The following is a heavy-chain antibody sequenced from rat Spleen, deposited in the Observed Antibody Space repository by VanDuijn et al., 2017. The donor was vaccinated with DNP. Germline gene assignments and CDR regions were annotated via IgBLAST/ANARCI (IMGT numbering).Heavy chain of an antibody. Sequence: EVQLVESGGDLVQPGRSLILSCVASGFTFNTYWMNWIRQVPGKGLEWVASITSNGGDTYYPDSVKGRFTISRDNAKSTLYLQMESLRSEDTATYYCAKATNNWDWYFDFWGPGTMVTVSS. J-gene: IGHJ1*01. CDR1: GFTFNTYW. D-gene: IGHD1-10*01. CDR3: AKATNNWDWYFDF. V-gene: IGHV5-31*01. CDR2: ITSNGGDT.